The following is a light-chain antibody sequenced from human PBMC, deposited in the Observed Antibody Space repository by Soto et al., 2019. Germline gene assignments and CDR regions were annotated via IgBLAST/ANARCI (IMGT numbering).Light chain of an antibody. CDR2: AAS. Sequence: DIQMTQSPSSLSASIGDRVTISCRASQDISSSLNWYQQKSGKAPKLLIYAASGLHSGVPSRFSGSGSGTDFTLTISSLQPEDFATYYCQQSYVTPWTFGQGTKVDIK. J-gene: IGKJ1*01. CDR3: QQSYVTPWT. V-gene: IGKV1-39*01. CDR1: QDISSS.